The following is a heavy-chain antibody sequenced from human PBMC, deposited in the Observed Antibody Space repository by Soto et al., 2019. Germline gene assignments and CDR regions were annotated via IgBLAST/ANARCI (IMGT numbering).Heavy chain of an antibody. Sequence: QVQLVQSGAEVKKPGSSVKVSCKASGGTFSSYAISWVRQAPGQGLEWMGGIIPIFGTANYAQKFQGRVTITADEXTXXAYMELSSLRSEDTAVYYCAREVGSGYYSFYGMDVWGQGTTVTVSS. D-gene: IGHD2-15*01. CDR2: IIPIFGTA. V-gene: IGHV1-69*12. CDR3: AREVGSGYYSFYGMDV. J-gene: IGHJ6*02. CDR1: GGTFSSYA.